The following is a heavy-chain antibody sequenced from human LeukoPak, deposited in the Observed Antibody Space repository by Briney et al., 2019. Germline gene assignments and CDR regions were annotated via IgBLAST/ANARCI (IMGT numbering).Heavy chain of an antibody. CDR2: IRTDGSSK. Sequence: GGSLRLSCAASGFTFSSYGMHWVRQAPGKGLVWVSLIRTDGSSKCYADSVKGRFTISRDNAKSTLYLQMNSLRAEDTAVYYCAKDRPAPGRYCSNTTCFPVAPWDQGTLVTVSS. V-gene: IGHV3-30*02. CDR3: AKDRPAPGRYCSNTTCFPVAP. D-gene: IGHD2-2*01. J-gene: IGHJ5*02. CDR1: GFTFSSYG.